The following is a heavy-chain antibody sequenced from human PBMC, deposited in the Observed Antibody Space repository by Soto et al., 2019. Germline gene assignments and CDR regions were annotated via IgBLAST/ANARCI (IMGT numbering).Heavy chain of an antibody. CDR3: AHRRYCSGGSWSSGRFGYYDY. J-gene: IGHJ4*02. CDR1: GFSLSTSGVG. V-gene: IGHV2-5*02. D-gene: IGHD2-15*01. Sequence: QITLKESGPSLIKPTQTLTLTCTFSGFSLSTSGVGVGWIRQPPGKALEGLALIYWDDDKRHNPSLKSRLTYSMNTTKDQVVLTVDTMADLDTATYYCAHRRYCSGGSWSSGRFGYYDYWGQGALGTVSS. CDR2: IYWDDDK.